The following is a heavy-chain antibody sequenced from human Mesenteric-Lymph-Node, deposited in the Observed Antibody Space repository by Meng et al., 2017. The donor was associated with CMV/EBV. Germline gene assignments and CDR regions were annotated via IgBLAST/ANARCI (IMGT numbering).Heavy chain of an antibody. V-gene: IGHV3-7*01. Sequence: GESLKISCAASGFTFSSYWITWVRQAPGKGLEWVATIKEDGSEEYYVDSVKGRFTISRDNAKNSLYLQMNSLRAEDTAVYYCARVGVIAFDYRGQGTLVTVSS. D-gene: IGHD2-21*01. CDR2: IKEDGSEE. CDR1: GFTFSSYW. J-gene: IGHJ4*02. CDR3: ARVGVIAFDY.